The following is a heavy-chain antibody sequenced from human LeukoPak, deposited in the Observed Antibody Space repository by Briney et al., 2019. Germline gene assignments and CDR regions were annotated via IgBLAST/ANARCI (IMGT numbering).Heavy chain of an antibody. J-gene: IGHJ6*03. CDR2: IRYDGSNE. Sequence: GGSLRLSCAASGFTFNTYGMHWVRQAPGKGLEWVAFIRYDGSNECYADSVKGRFTISRDNSKNTLYLQMHSLRPEDTAVYYCAKEGYYYLDVWGKGTTVTISS. CDR1: GFTFNTYG. CDR3: AKEGYYYLDV. V-gene: IGHV3-30*02.